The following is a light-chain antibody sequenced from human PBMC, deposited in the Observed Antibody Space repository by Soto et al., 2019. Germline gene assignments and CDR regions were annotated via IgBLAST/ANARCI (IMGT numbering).Light chain of an antibody. Sequence: EIVLTQSPATLSLSPGERATLSCSASQSVSSYFARYQQKPGQAPRLLIYDASTSATGIPARFSGSGSGTDFTLTISSLEPEDFAVYYCQQRSNWPRTFGQGTKVEIK. CDR2: DAS. V-gene: IGKV3-11*01. CDR3: QQRSNWPRT. J-gene: IGKJ1*01. CDR1: QSVSSY.